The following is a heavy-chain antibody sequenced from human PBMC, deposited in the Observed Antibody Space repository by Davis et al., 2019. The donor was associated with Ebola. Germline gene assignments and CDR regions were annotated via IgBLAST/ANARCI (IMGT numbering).Heavy chain of an antibody. D-gene: IGHD6-13*01. Sequence: AASVKVSCKASGYTLTSYGISWVRQAPGQGLEWMGWLSGYNGNTKYAQRLQGRVTMTTDTSTNTAYMELRSLRSDDTAVYYCARGGSSSFNWFDPWGQGTLVTVSS. J-gene: IGHJ5*02. V-gene: IGHV1-18*01. CDR2: LSGYNGNT. CDR3: ARGGSSSFNWFDP. CDR1: GYTLTSYG.